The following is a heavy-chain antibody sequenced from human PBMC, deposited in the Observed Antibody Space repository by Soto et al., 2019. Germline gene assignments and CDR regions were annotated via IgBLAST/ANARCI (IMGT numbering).Heavy chain of an antibody. CDR1: GFNVGAFA. CDR2: ISVSDAFI. Sequence: EVQLLESGGDLVQPGGSLRLSCAASGFNVGAFAVNWVRQAPGRGLEWVSGISVSDAFIYYADSVRGRFSISRDASENIIYLQMNSLRVDDTAVYYCTRETVAGITGLDYWGPGTLVTVSS. D-gene: IGHD1-20*01. J-gene: IGHJ4*02. V-gene: IGHV3-23*01. CDR3: TRETVAGITGLDY.